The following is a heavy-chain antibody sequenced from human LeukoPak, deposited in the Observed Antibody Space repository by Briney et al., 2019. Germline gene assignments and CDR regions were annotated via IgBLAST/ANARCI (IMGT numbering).Heavy chain of an antibody. CDR1: GFTFSRYW. D-gene: IGHD6-13*01. CDR3: AREEGYSFDY. V-gene: IGHV3-7*01. Sequence: GGSLRLSCAASGFTFSRYWMNWVRQAPGKGLEWVAKIKQDESEKYYVDSVKGRFTISRDNAKNSLYLQMNSLRAEDTAVYYCAREEGYSFDYWGQGTLVTVSS. J-gene: IGHJ4*02. CDR2: IKQDESEK.